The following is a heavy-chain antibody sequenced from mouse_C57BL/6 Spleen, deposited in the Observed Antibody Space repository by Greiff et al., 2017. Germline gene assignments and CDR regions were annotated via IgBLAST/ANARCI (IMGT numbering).Heavy chain of an antibody. Sequence: VQLQQSGAELARPGASVKLSCKASGYTFTSYGISWVKQGTGQGLEWIGEIYPRSGNTYYNEKFKGKATLTADKSSSTAYMELRSLTSEDAAVYFCARSSTVVARYWYFDVWGTGTTVTVSS. V-gene: IGHV1-81*01. J-gene: IGHJ1*03. CDR3: ARSSTVVARYWYFDV. D-gene: IGHD1-1*01. CDR1: GYTFTSYG. CDR2: IYPRSGNT.